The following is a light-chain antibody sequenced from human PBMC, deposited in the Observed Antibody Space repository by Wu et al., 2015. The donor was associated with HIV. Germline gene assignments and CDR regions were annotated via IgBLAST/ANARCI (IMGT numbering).Light chain of an antibody. J-gene: IGKJ4*01. CDR3: QHYDDSLI. V-gene: IGKV3-15*01. Sequence: VVMTQSPATLSVSSGERATLSCRASQSVSNNLAWYQQKPGQAPRLLMSGASTRATGIPARFSGSGSGTDFTLTISSLEPEDFAVYYCQHYDDSLIFGGGTKVEIK. CDR1: QSVSNN. CDR2: GAS.